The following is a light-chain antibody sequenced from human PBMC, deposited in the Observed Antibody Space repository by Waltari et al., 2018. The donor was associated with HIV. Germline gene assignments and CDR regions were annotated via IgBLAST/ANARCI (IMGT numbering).Light chain of an antibody. CDR2: DVS. CDR1: SRDVGGYRY. CDR3: SSYSSSTALVV. V-gene: IGLV2-14*03. Sequence: QSALTQPASVSGAPGQSITISCTGTSRDVGGYRYVSWYQQHPGKAPKLMIFDVSNRPLGVSIRFSGSKSGNTASLTISGLQAEDEAHYFCSSYSSSTALVVFGGGTKVTVL. J-gene: IGLJ2*01.